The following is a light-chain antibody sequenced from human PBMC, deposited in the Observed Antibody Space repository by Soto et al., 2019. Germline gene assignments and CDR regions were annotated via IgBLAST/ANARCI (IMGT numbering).Light chain of an antibody. CDR3: QTWGTGILV. J-gene: IGLJ2*01. CDR2: LNSDGSH. Sequence: QLVLTQSPSASASRGASVKLTCTLSSGHSSYAIAWHQQQPEKGPRYLMKLNSDGSHSKGDGIPDRFSGSSSGAERYLTISSLQSEDEADYYCQTWGTGILVFGGGTKVTVL. CDR1: SGHSSYA. V-gene: IGLV4-69*01.